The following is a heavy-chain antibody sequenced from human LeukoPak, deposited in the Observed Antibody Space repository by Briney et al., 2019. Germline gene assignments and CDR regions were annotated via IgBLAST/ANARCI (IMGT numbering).Heavy chain of an antibody. CDR2: IYTSGST. Sequence: SETLSLTCTVSGGSISSYYWSWIRQPPGKGLEWIGRIYTSGSTNYNPSLKSRVTMSVDTSKNQFSLKLSSVTAADTAVYYCAREGDSSGYYYWGGFDYWGQGTLVTVSS. V-gene: IGHV4-4*07. D-gene: IGHD3-22*01. CDR1: GGSISSYY. J-gene: IGHJ4*02. CDR3: AREGDSSGYYYWGGFDY.